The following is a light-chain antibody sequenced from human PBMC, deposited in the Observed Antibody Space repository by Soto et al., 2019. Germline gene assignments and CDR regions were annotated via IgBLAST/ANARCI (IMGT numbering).Light chain of an antibody. J-gene: IGLJ2*01. CDR3: SSYTGSSTYVV. CDR1: SSEVGGYNY. V-gene: IGLV2-14*01. Sequence: QSALTQPASVSGSPGQSITISCTGTSSEVGGYNYVSWYQQHPGKAPKLMIYDVSNRPSGVSNRISGSKSANTASLTISGRQAEDEADYCCSSYTGSSTYVVFGGGTKLTVL. CDR2: DVS.